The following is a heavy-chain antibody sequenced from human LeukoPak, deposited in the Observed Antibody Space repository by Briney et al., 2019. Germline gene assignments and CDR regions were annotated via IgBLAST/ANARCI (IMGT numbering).Heavy chain of an antibody. CDR1: GFPLSNFW. D-gene: IGHD2/OR15-2a*01. J-gene: IGHJ4*02. Sequence: PGGSLRLSCTASGFPLSNFWMHWVRQVPGKGLVWVSRIISDGTTTSYADSVKGRFTISRDNAKNTPYLQMNSLRAEDTAVYYCTRDWRNMAFDYWGQGTLVTVSS. CDR2: IISDGTTT. V-gene: IGHV3-74*01. CDR3: TRDWRNMAFDY.